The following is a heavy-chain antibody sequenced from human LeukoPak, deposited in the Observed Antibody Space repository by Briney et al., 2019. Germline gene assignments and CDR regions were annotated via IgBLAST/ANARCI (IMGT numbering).Heavy chain of an antibody. Sequence: GGSLRLSCAASGFTFSSYGMHWVRQAPGKGLEWVAFIRYDGSNKYYADSVKGRFTISRDNSKNSLYLQMNSLRAEDTAVYYCPVYVDDAFDIWGQGTMVTVSS. CDR3: PVYVDDAFDI. V-gene: IGHV3-30*02. CDR1: GFTFSSYG. CDR2: IRYDGSNK. J-gene: IGHJ3*02. D-gene: IGHD2/OR15-2a*01.